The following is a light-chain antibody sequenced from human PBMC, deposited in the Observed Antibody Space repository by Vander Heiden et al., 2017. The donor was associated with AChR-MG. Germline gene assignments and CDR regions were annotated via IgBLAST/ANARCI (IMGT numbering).Light chain of an antibody. V-gene: IGKV1-17*01. CDR1: QGIRSD. CDR3: LQHNTHPNT. J-gene: IGKJ2*01. CDR2: DAS. Sequence: DTQMTQSPSSLSASVGDRVTITCRASQGIRSDLGWYQQKPGQAPKRLIYDASNLQSGVPSRFSGSGFGTEFTLTISSLQPEDFATYCCLQHNTHPNTFGQGTKLEIK.